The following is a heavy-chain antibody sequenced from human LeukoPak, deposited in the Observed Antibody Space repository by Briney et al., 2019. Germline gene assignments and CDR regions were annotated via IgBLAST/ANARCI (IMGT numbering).Heavy chain of an antibody. J-gene: IGHJ4*02. CDR3: AKGLWFRELSNFDY. CDR2: ISGSGGST. Sequence: GGSLRLSCAASGFTFSSYSMNWVRQAPGKGLEWVSAISGSGGSTYYADSVKGRFTISRDNSKNTLYLQMNSLRAEDTAVYYCAKGLWFRELSNFDYWGQGTLVTVSS. V-gene: IGHV3-23*01. CDR1: GFTFSSYS. D-gene: IGHD3-10*01.